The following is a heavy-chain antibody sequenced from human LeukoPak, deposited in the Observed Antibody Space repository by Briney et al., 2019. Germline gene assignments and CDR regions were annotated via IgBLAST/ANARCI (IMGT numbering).Heavy chain of an antibody. V-gene: IGHV4-38-2*01. J-gene: IGHJ4*02. CDR2: IFHSGLA. Sequence: SETLSLTCAVSGYSISSGFYWGWIRQSPGKGLEWIGSIFHSGLAHSNPSLKSRVTISVDTSKNQLSLKLSSVTAADTAVYYCAGASYDSSGVHWGQGTLVTVSS. CDR1: GYSISSGFY. D-gene: IGHD3-22*01. CDR3: AGASYDSSGVH.